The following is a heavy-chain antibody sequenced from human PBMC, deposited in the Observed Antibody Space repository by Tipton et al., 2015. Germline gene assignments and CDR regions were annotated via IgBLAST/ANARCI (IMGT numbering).Heavy chain of an antibody. CDR2: LYFSGST. V-gene: IGHV4-39*01. CDR1: SSYR. Sequence: SSYRMSWVRQPPGKGLEWIGSLYFSGSTYYNPSLKSRVTISIDRFKNQFSLKLSSVTAADTAVYYCASPSLPHDRGDYYFQSWGQGSLVTVSS. J-gene: IGHJ4*02. CDR3: ASPSLPHDRGDYYFQS. D-gene: IGHD2-21*02.